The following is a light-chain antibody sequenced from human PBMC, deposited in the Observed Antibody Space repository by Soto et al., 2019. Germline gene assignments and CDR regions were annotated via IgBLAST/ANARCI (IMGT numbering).Light chain of an antibody. V-gene: IGLV1-40*01. Sequence: QSVLTQPPSVSGAPGQRVTISCTGSSSNIGADYDVHWYQHLPGTAPKLLIFGDYNRPSGVPDRISGSRSGTSASLAINGLQAEDEADYYCQSYDRSLSGFVFGTGTKLTVL. CDR3: QSYDRSLSGFV. J-gene: IGLJ1*01. CDR2: GDY. CDR1: SSNIGADYD.